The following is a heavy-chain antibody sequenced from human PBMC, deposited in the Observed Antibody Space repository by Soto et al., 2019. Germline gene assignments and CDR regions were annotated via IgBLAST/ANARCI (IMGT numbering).Heavy chain of an antibody. CDR1: GFTFGDYA. CDR2: IRSKAYGGTT. V-gene: IGHV3-49*03. CDR3: TRDLTQLLQPYNWFDP. J-gene: IGHJ5*02. D-gene: IGHD2-2*01. Sequence: GGSLRLSCTASGFTFGDYAMSWFRQAPGKGLEWVGFIRSKAYGGTTEYAASVKGRFTISRDDSKSIAYLQMNSLKTEDTAVYYCTRDLTQLLQPYNWFDPWGQGTLVTVSS.